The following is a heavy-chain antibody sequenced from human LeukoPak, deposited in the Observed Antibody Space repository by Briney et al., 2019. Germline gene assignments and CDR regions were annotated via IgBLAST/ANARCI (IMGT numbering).Heavy chain of an antibody. Sequence: PGGPLRLSCAASGFTFSGFWMSWVRQAPGKGLEWVANIKEDGSEKYYVDSVKGRFTISRDNAKNSLYLQMNSLRVEDTAVYFCARDIGGATRYYFDYWGQGTLVTVSS. CDR1: GFTFSGFW. D-gene: IGHD1-26*01. CDR2: IKEDGSEK. J-gene: IGHJ4*02. CDR3: ARDIGGATRYYFDY. V-gene: IGHV3-7*01.